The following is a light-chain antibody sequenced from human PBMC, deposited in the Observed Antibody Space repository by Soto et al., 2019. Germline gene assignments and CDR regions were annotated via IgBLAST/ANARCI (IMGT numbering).Light chain of an antibody. V-gene: IGLV2-14*03. CDR1: SSDVGGYNF. CDR3: ISYTSSSTLV. Sequence: QSALTQPASVSGSPGQSITLSCTGTSSDVGGYNFVSWYQQHPGKAPKLVIYDVSNRPSGVSYRFSGSKSGNTASLTISGPQAEDEADYYCISYTSSSTLVFGGGTKLTVL. CDR2: DVS. J-gene: IGLJ2*01.